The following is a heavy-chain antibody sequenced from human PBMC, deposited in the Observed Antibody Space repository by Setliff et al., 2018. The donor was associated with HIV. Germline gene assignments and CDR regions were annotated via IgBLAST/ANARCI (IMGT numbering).Heavy chain of an antibody. CDR2: IFPADSDT. J-gene: IGHJ3*01. CDR3: ARHRVDTSMLVVKSPGAFDL. Sequence: PGESLKISCRGFGYSFGDYWIGWVRQKPGKGLEWMGIIFPADSDTRVSPSFQGKVSISADRYTYAAFFQWTSLKASDTGMYFCARHRVDTSMLVVKSPGAFDLWGQGTLVTVSS. V-gene: IGHV5-51*01. CDR1: GYSFGDYW. D-gene: IGHD3-22*01.